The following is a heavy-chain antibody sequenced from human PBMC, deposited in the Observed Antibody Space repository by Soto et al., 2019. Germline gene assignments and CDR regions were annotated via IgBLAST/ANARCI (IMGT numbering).Heavy chain of an antibody. CDR2: IIPMLGIA. D-gene: IGHD3-22*01. CDR3: ARGYYYDSSGYYDY. J-gene: IGHJ4*02. Sequence: SVKVSCKASGGTFSSYTISWVRQAPGQGLEWMGRIIPMLGIANYAQKFQDRVTITADKSTSTVYMELSSLRSEDTAVYYCARGYYYDSSGYYDYWGQGTLVTVSS. CDR1: GGTFSSYT. V-gene: IGHV1-69*02.